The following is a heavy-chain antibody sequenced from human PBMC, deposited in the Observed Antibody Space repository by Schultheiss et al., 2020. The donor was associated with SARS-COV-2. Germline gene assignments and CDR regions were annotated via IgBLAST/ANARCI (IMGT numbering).Heavy chain of an antibody. Sequence: GGSLRLSCAASGFTFSSYSMNWVRQAPGKGLEWVSSISSSSSYIYYADSVKGRFTISRDNAKNSLYLQMNSLRAEDTSVYYCARERSRSYFDYWGQGTLVTVSS. D-gene: IGHD3-10*01. J-gene: IGHJ4*02. V-gene: IGHV3-21*01. CDR2: ISSSSSYI. CDR3: ARERSRSYFDY. CDR1: GFTFSSYS.